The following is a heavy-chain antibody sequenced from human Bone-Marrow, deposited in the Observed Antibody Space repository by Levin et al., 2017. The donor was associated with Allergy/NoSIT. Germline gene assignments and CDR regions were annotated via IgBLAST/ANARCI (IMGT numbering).Heavy chain of an antibody. Sequence: SVKVSCKASGGTFSSYTVSWLRQAPGQGLEWLGGIAPIFGTPHYAPRFEHRVTITADASAGTAYMELRSLTSEDTAIYYCAREGDYAKAGTRDSWGQGTLVTVSS. J-gene: IGHJ4*02. D-gene: IGHD6-19*01. CDR3: AREGDYAKAGTRDS. V-gene: IGHV1-69*13. CDR2: IAPIFGTP. CDR1: GGTFSSYT.